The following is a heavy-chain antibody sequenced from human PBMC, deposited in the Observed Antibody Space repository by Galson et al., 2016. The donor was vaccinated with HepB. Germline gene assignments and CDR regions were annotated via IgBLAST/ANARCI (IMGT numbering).Heavy chain of an antibody. D-gene: IGHD3/OR15-3a*01. CDR2: IRLKTDGQST. V-gene: IGHV3-72*01. CDR1: GFTFSSYA. CDR3: TTEDWYRFET. Sequence: SLRLSCAASGFTFSSYAMNWVRQAPGKGLQWVCRIRLKTDGQSTDCAASLKDRFIISRDDSRNSVYLQMDSLKSEDTAVYYCTTEDWYRFETWGQGTLVTV. J-gene: IGHJ5*02.